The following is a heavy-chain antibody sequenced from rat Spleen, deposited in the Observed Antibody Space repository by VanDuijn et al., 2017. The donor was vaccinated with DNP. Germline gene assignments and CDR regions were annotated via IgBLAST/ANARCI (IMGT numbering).Heavy chain of an antibody. Sequence: EVQLVESGGGLVQPGRSLKLSCSASGFTFSDYYLAWVRQTPTKGLEWVAYIGSDGYAPYYGDSVKGRFTISRDNAKSTLYLQMNSLRSEDMATYYCVRWNSGHFDYWGQGVMVTVSS. CDR3: VRWNSGHFDY. CDR2: IGSDGYAP. D-gene: IGHD4-3*01. J-gene: IGHJ2*01. V-gene: IGHV5-22*01. CDR1: GFTFSDYY.